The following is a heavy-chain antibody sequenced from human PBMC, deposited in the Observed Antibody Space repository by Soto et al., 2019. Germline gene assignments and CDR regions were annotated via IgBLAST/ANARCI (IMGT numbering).Heavy chain of an antibody. CDR2: IYSSGST. CDR1: GFTVSSHY. J-gene: IGHJ6*03. D-gene: IGHD5-12*01. V-gene: IGHV3-53*04. Sequence: EVQLVESGGGLVQPGGSLRLSCVASGFTVSSHYVSWVRQAPGKGLEWVSIIYSSGSTHYADSVKGRFTISRHNFKNTVFLQMNSLRAEDTAVYYCAKGYSDSKWDYYDMDVWGNGTTVIVSS. CDR3: AKGYSDSKWDYYDMDV.